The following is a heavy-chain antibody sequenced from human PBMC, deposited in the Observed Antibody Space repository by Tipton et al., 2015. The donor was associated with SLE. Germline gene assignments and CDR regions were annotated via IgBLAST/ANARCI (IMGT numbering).Heavy chain of an antibody. D-gene: IGHD3-16*01. CDR1: SGSFSGYH. CDR3: ARGVAHFYDSGSFDI. CDR2: VKYRGST. V-gene: IGHV4-34*01. J-gene: IGHJ3*02. Sequence: TLSLTCTIYSGSFSGYHWSWIRQSPGKGLEWIGEVKYRGSTNYNPSLENRGTISIGTSENQLSLRLSSVTAADTAIYYCARGVAHFYDSGSFDIWGQGTLVTVSS.